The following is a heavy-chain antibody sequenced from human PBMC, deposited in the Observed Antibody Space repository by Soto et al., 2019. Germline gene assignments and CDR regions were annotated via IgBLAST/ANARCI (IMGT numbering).Heavy chain of an antibody. CDR1: NYLFGAFG. V-gene: IGHV1-18*01. Sequence: QVQLVQSGAGVKNPGASVKVSCQASNYLFGAFGISWVRQAPGQGLEWMGWITPYNGNTHYAEKFQDRVTMTADKSTTTAYMEVRRLTSDDTAVYFCARISARRNDFDVWGQGTVVTVSS. CDR2: ITPYNGNT. J-gene: IGHJ3*01. CDR3: ARISARRNDFDV.